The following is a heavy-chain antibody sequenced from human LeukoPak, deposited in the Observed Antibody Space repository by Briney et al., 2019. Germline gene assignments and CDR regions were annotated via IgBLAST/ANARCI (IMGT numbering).Heavy chain of an antibody. V-gene: IGHV3-11*01. CDR3: AREISGERTYYFDY. J-gene: IGHJ4*02. D-gene: IGHD1-26*01. CDR1: GSTFSDYY. Sequence: GGSLRLSCAASGSTFSDYYMSWIRQAPGKGLEWVSYISSSGSTIYYADSVKGRSTISRDNAKNSLYLQMNSLRAEDTAVYYCAREISGERTYYFDYWGQGTLVTVSS. CDR2: ISSSGSTI.